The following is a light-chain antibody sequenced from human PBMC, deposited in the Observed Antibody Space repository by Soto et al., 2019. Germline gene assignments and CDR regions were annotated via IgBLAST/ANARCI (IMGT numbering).Light chain of an antibody. J-gene: IGKJ5*01. Sequence: DVVMTQTPLSLSVAPGQPASISCKSSQSLLHITGETFLFWYLQKPGQSPQLLIYEVSTRVSGVPDRFSGSGSRTDFTLEISRVETDDVGIYYCMQSTQLPHTFGQGTRLGIE. CDR2: EVS. CDR1: QSLLHITGETF. CDR3: MQSTQLPHT. V-gene: IGKV2D-29*02.